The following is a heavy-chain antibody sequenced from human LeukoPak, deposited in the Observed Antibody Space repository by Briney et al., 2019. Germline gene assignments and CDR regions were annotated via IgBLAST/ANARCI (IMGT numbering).Heavy chain of an antibody. V-gene: IGHV1-69*13. CDR1: GGTFSSYA. CDR2: IIPIFATA. Sequence: ASVKVSCKASGGTFSSYAISWVRQAPGQGLEWMGGIIPIFATANYAQKFQGRVTITADESTSTAYMELSSLRSEDTAVYYCARGRGLLWFGIQYYYYGMDVWGQGTTVTVSS. CDR3: ARGRGLLWFGIQYYYYGMDV. J-gene: IGHJ6*02. D-gene: IGHD3-10*01.